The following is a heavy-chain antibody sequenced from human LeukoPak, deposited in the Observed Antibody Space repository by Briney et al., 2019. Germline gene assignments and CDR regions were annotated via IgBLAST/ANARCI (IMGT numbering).Heavy chain of an antibody. V-gene: IGHV3-30*03. CDR3: ASNRLSGYDPSSFDY. CDR2: ISYDGSNK. D-gene: IGHD3-22*01. J-gene: IGHJ4*02. CDR1: GFTFSSYS. Sequence: GGSLRLSCAASGFTFSSYSMNWVRQAPGKGLEWVAVISYDGSNKYYADSVKGRFNISRDNSKNTLYLQMNSLRAEDTAVYYCASNRLSGYDPSSFDYWGKGNLVTVSS.